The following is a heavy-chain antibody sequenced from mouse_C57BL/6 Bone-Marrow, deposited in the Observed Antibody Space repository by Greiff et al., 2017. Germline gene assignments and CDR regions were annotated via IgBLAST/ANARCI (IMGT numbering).Heavy chain of an antibody. J-gene: IGHJ1*03. CDR3: ARPGYSNYWCFDV. D-gene: IGHD2-5*01. CDR1: GYTFTSYW. CDR2: IYPGSGST. V-gene: IGHV1-55*01. Sequence: QVQLQQPGAELVKPGASVKMSCKASGYTFTSYWITWVKQRPGQGLEWIGDIYPGSGSTNYNEKFKSKATLTVDTSSGTAYMQLSSLTSADSAVYYCARPGYSNYWCFDVWGKGTTVTVSA.